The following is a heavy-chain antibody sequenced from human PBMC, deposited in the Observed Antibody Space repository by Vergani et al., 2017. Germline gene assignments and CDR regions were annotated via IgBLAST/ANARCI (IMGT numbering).Heavy chain of an antibody. V-gene: IGHV1-18*01. D-gene: IGHD6-19*01. CDR2: ISAYNGNT. CDR3: ARDIAVPNLGGGNDY. Sequence: QVQLVQSGAEVKKPGASVKVSCKASGYTFTTYGISWVRQAPGQGLEWMGWISAYNGNTNYAQKLQGRVTMTTDTSTSTAYMELRSLRSDDTAVYYCARDIAVPNLGGGNDYWGQGTLVTVSS. J-gene: IGHJ4*02. CDR1: GYTFTTYG.